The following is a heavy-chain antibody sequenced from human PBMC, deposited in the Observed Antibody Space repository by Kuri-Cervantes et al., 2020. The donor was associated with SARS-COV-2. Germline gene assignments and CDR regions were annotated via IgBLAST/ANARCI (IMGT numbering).Heavy chain of an antibody. CDR1: GFTFSSYD. CDR2: IGTAGDT. CDR3: AREKGGCSGGSCFYFDY. Sequence: GESLKISCAASGFTFSSYDMHWVRQATGKGLEWVSAIGTAGDTYYPGSVKGRFTISRENAKNSLYLQMNSLRAGDTAVYYCAREKGGCSGGSCFYFDYWGQGTLVTVSS. J-gene: IGHJ4*02. D-gene: IGHD2-15*01. V-gene: IGHV3-13*04.